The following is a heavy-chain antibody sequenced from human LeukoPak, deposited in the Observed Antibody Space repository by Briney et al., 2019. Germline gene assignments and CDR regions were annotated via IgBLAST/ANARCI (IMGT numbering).Heavy chain of an antibody. Sequence: ASVKVSCKVSGYTLTELSMHWVRQAPGKGLEWMGGFDPEDGETIYAQKFQGRVTMTEDTSTDTAYMELSSLRSEDTAVYYCARCTSHDYDFWSGYLPPQYFDYWGQGTLVTVSS. CDR2: FDPEDGET. D-gene: IGHD3-3*01. CDR3: ARCTSHDYDFWSGYLPPQYFDY. CDR1: GYTLTELS. V-gene: IGHV1-24*01. J-gene: IGHJ4*02.